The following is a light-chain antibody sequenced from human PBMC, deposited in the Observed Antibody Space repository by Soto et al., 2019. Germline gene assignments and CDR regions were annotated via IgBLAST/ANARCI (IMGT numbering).Light chain of an antibody. Sequence: QSALTQPPSASGSPGQSVTISCTGTSSDVGGYDFVAWHQQHPGKAPRLMIYDVSKRPSGVPDRFSGSKSGYTASLTVSGLQAEDEADYYCSSFTSNRIYVFGPGTKVTVL. CDR1: SSDVGGYDF. V-gene: IGLV2-8*01. J-gene: IGLJ1*01. CDR2: DVS. CDR3: SSFTSNRIYV.